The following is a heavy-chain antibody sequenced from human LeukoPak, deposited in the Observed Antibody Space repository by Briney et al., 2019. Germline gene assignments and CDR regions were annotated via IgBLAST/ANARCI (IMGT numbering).Heavy chain of an antibody. CDR3: ATTCLGGTSCRISDAFDI. CDR2: IYTSGST. D-gene: IGHD2-2*01. V-gene: IGHV4-4*07. CDR1: DGSISSYY. Sequence: SETLSLTCTVSDGSISSYYWSWIRQPAGKGLEWIGRIYTSGSTNYNPSLKSRVTISVDTSKNQFSLKLSSVTAADMAVYYCATTCLGGTSCRISDAFDIWGQGTMVTVSS. J-gene: IGHJ3*02.